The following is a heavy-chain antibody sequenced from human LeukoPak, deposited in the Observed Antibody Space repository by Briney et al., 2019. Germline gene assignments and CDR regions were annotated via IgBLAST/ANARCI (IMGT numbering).Heavy chain of an antibody. CDR1: GFTFSSYS. CDR3: ARDRGTYYYDTSSHYDAFDI. J-gene: IGHJ3*02. V-gene: IGHV3-48*04. CDR2: ISSSSSPK. D-gene: IGHD3-22*01. Sequence: SGGSLRLSCAASGFTFSSYSLSWVRQAPGKGLEWVSYISSSSSPKYYADSVKGRFTISRDNAKNSLYLQMSSLRAEDTAVYYCARDRGTYYYDTSSHYDAFDIWGQGTMVTVSS.